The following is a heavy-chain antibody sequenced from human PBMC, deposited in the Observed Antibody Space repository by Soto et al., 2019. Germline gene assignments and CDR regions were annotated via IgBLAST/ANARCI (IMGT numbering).Heavy chain of an antibody. D-gene: IGHD4-17*01. V-gene: IGHV1-18*01. CDR1: GYTFASYG. CDR3: ARYEVTNNWFDP. J-gene: IGHJ5*02. Sequence: GASVKVSCTDSGYTFASYGISWVRQAPGQGLEWMGWISAYNGNTNYAQKLQGRVTMTTDTSTSTAYMELRSLRSDDTAVYYCARYEVTNNWFDPWGQGTLVTVSS. CDR2: ISAYNGNT.